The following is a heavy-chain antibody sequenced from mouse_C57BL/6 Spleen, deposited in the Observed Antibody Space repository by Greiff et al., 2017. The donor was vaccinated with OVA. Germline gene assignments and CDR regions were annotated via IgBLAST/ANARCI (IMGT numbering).Heavy chain of an antibody. D-gene: IGHD2-4*01. V-gene: IGHV1-64*01. Sequence: QVQLQQPGAELVKPGASVKLSCKASGYTFTSYWMHWVKQRPGQGLEWIGMIHPNSGSTNYNEKFKSKATLTVDKSSSTAYMQLSSLTSEDSAVYYCARGYYDYDEGWFAYWGQGTLVTVSA. CDR3: ARGYYDYDEGWFAY. CDR1: GYTFTSYW. CDR2: IHPNSGST. J-gene: IGHJ3*01.